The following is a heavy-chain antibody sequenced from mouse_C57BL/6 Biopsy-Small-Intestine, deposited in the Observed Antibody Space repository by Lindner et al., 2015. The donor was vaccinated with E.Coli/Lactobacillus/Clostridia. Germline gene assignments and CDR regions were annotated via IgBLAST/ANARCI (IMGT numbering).Heavy chain of an antibody. V-gene: IGHV1-14*01. CDR2: INPYNDGT. CDR1: GYTFTTYV. D-gene: IGHD1-1*01. J-gene: IGHJ3*01. Sequence: VQLQESGPELVKPGASVKMSCKASGYTFTTYVMHWVKQKPGQGLEWIGYINPYNDGTKYNEKFKGKATLTSDKSSSTAYMQLNNLTSEDSAVYYCARRFYYDGSYFDYWGQGTLVTVSA. CDR3: ARRFYYDGSYFDY.